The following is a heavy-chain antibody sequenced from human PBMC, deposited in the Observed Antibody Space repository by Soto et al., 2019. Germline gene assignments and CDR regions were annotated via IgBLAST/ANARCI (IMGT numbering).Heavy chain of an antibody. J-gene: IGHJ4*02. Sequence: ASVKVSCKASGYTFTGYYMHWVRQAPGQGLEWMGWINPNSGGTNYAQKFQGWVTMTRDTSISTAYMELSRLRSDDTAVYYCARNARSAYCGGDCYSFDYWGQGTLVTVS. V-gene: IGHV1-2*04. CDR3: ARNARSAYCGGDCYSFDY. CDR1: GYTFTGYY. D-gene: IGHD2-21*02. CDR2: INPNSGGT.